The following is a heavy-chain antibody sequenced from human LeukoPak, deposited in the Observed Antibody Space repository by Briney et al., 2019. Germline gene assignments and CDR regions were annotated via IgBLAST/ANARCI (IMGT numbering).Heavy chain of an antibody. D-gene: IGHD2-2*01. CDR2: INHSGST. J-gene: IGHJ4*02. CDR1: GGSFSGYY. Sequence: PSETLSLTCAVYGGSFSGYYWSWIRQPPGQGLEWIGEINHSGSTNYTPSLKILVTISVDTSKNQFSLKLSAVTAADTAVYYCASGTYCSSTSCYWDYWGQGTLVTVSS. CDR3: ASGTYCSSTSCYWDY. V-gene: IGHV4-34*01.